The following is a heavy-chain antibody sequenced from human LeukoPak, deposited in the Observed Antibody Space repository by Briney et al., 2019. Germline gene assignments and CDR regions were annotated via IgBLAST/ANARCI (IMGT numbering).Heavy chain of an antibody. Sequence: GGTLRLSCAASGFTFSSYWMSWVRQAPGKGLEWVANIKKDGSEKYYVDAVKGRFTISRDDAKTSLYLQMNSLRAEDTAVYYCARDLSGVTGYTYGRGIDYWGQGTLVTVSS. J-gene: IGHJ4*02. D-gene: IGHD5-18*01. CDR2: IKKDGSEK. V-gene: IGHV3-7*01. CDR1: GFTFSSYW. CDR3: ARDLSGVTGYTYGRGIDY.